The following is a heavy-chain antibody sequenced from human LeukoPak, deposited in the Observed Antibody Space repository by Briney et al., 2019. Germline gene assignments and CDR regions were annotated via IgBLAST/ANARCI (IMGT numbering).Heavy chain of an antibody. CDR3: ARVRVTMVRGVISRAFDI. V-gene: IGHV4-59*01. Sequence: SETLSLTCNVSGCSISSYYWSWIRQPPGKGLEWIGYIYYSRSNNYNPSLKSRVTISVATSKNQFSLKLSSVTAADTAVYYCARVRVTMVRGVISRAFDIWGQGTMVTVSS. CDR2: IYYSRSN. CDR1: GCSISSYY. D-gene: IGHD3-10*01. J-gene: IGHJ3*02.